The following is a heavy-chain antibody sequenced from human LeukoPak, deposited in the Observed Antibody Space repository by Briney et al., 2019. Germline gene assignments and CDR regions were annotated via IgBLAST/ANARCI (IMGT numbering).Heavy chain of an antibody. CDR2: INHDATFI. D-gene: IGHD4-17*01. Sequence: GGSLRLSCAASGFTFSDYVMSWVRQAPGKGLEWVSYINHDATFIYYADSVKGRFTISRDNAKNSLYLQMNSLRAEDTALYYCAKDRYGDRTNWFDPWGQGTLVTVSS. CDR1: GFTFSDYV. CDR3: AKDRYGDRTNWFDP. V-gene: IGHV3-11*01. J-gene: IGHJ5*02.